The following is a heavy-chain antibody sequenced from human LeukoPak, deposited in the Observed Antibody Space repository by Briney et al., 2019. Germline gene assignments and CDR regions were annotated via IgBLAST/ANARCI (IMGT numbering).Heavy chain of an antibody. CDR2: INHSGST. D-gene: IGHD2-2*01. V-gene: IGHV4-34*01. Sequence: SETLPLTCAVYGGSFSGYYWSWIRQPPGKGLEWVGEINHSGSTNYNPSLKSRVTISVDTSKNQFSLKLSSVTAADTAVYYCARPQYIVVVPAAMPGYGYWGQGTLVTVSS. CDR1: GGSFSGYY. CDR3: ARPQYIVVVPAAMPGYGY. J-gene: IGHJ4*02.